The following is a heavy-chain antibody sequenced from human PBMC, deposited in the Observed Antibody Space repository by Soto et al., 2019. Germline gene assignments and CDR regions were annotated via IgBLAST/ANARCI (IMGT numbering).Heavy chain of an antibody. CDR3: VQTRCGGDCLQSYSSHSYYGLDV. J-gene: IGHJ6*02. D-gene: IGHD2-21*02. CDR1: GLSLSTIGEG. CDR2: VYWDDDK. Sequence: QITLKESGPTLVKPTQTLTLTCTFSGLSLSTIGEGVGWIRQPPGKALEWLAHVYWDDDKRYSPSLKSRLTITKDTSVNQVVLTMTNMGPVDTATYYCVQTRCGGDCLQSYSSHSYYGLDVWGQGTTVTVSS. V-gene: IGHV2-5*02.